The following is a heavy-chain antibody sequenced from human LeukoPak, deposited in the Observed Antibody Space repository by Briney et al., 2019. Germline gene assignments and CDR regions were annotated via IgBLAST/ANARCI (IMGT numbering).Heavy chain of an antibody. V-gene: IGHV3-23*01. CDR1: GFTFNNYG. Sequence: GGSLRLSCAASGFTFNNYGMSWVRQAPGKGLEWFSSISGSGSSTFYADSVKGRFTISRDNSKNTLYLQVNSLRAEDTAVYYCAKHTAGTKALDYWGQGTLVTVSS. CDR3: AKHTAGTKALDY. CDR2: ISGSGSST. D-gene: IGHD1-1*01. J-gene: IGHJ4*02.